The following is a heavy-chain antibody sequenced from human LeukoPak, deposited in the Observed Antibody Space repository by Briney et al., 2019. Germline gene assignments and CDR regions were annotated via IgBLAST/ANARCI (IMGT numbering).Heavy chain of an antibody. J-gene: IGHJ6*02. D-gene: IGHD3-10*01. CDR3: AREVVLLGYMVRGVKSGLDV. CDR1: GGSVSSYY. V-gene: IGHV4-59*02. CDR2: IYHSGST. Sequence: SETLSLTCTVSGGSVSSYYWSWIRQPPGRGLEWIGYIYHSGSTNYNPSLKSRVTMSVDTSKNQFSLKLTSLTAADSALYYCAREVVLLGYMVRGVKSGLDVWGQGTTVTVSS.